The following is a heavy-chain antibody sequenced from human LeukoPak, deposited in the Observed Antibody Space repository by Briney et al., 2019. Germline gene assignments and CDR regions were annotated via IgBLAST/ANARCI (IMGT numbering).Heavy chain of an antibody. CDR1: GYTFTSYY. Sequence: GASVKVSCKASGYTFTSYYMHWVRQAPGQGLEWMGIINPSGGSTSYAQKFQGRVTMTEDTSTDTAYMELSSLRSEDTAVYYCATGPNTAMVSYYFDYWGQGTLVTVSS. J-gene: IGHJ4*02. V-gene: IGHV1-46*01. CDR2: INPSGGST. CDR3: ATGPNTAMVSYYFDY. D-gene: IGHD5-18*01.